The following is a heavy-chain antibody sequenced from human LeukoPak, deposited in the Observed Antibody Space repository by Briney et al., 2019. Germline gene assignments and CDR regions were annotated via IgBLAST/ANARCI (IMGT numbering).Heavy chain of an antibody. CDR3: AKPLARFDY. Sequence: GGSLRLSCAASGLTFSKYSMTWVRQAPGKGLEWVSGITGNGGYNAYYAESVKGRFIISRDDSKNTLYLQMNSLRAEDTAVYYCAKPLARFDYWGQGTLVTVSS. D-gene: IGHD5-12*01. V-gene: IGHV3-23*01. CDR2: ITGNGGYNA. J-gene: IGHJ4*02. CDR1: GLTFSKYS.